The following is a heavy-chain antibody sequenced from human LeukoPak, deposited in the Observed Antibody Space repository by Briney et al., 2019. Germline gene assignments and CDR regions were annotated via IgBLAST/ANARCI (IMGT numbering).Heavy chain of an antibody. V-gene: IGHV4-61*02. D-gene: IGHD3-9*01. Sequence: SETLSLTCTVSGGSISSSSYYWSWIRQPAGKGLGWIGRIYTSGSTNYNPSLKSRVTMSVDTSKNQFSLKLSSVTAADTAVYYCARAGRGILTGYFDYYYYYMDVWGKGTTVTISS. J-gene: IGHJ6*03. CDR1: GGSISSSSYY. CDR2: IYTSGST. CDR3: ARAGRGILTGYFDYYYYYMDV.